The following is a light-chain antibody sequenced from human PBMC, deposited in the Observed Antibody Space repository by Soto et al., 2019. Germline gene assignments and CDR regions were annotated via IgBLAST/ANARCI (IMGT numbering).Light chain of an antibody. CDR2: GAS. CDR3: QQYNNWSASS. J-gene: IGKJ5*01. Sequence: EIVVTQSPAPLSVSPGGRATLSCRASQSVRSNLAWYPQKPGQSPRLLIYGASTRATGIPARFSGSGCGTECTLTISSLQSEDFSVYYCQQYNNWSASSVGQGTQVEIK. V-gene: IGKV3-15*01. CDR1: QSVRSN.